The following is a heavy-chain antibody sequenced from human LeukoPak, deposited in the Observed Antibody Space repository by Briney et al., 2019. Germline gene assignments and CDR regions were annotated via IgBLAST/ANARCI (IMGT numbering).Heavy chain of an antibody. CDR3: ARDSHDYGDYRWFDP. CDR2: IRYDGSNK. V-gene: IGHV3-30*02. Sequence: GGSLRLSCAASGFTFSSYGMHWVRQAPGKGLEWVAFIRYDGSNKYYADSVKGRFTVSRDNSKNTLYLQMNSLRAEDTAVYYCARDSHDYGDYRWFDPWGQGTLVTVSS. J-gene: IGHJ5*02. CDR1: GFTFSSYG. D-gene: IGHD4-17*01.